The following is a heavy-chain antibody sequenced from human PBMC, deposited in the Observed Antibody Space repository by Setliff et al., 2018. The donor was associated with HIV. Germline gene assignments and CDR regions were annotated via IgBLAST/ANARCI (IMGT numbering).Heavy chain of an antibody. Sequence: ASVKVSCKASGYALTSYSLTWVRQAPGQGLEWMGWISDYNSNTEYAQKFQDRVTMTKDTSTSTAYMELRSLRPDDTAVYFCARRADRFDLWGQGTLVTVSS. CDR2: ISDYNSNT. V-gene: IGHV1-18*01. CDR3: ARRADRFDL. CDR1: GYALTSYS. D-gene: IGHD3-9*01. J-gene: IGHJ5*02.